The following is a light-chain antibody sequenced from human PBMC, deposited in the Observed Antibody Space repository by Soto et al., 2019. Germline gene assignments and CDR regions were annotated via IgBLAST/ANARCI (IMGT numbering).Light chain of an antibody. V-gene: IGLV2-14*01. J-gene: IGLJ2*01. Sequence: QSALTQPASVSGSPGQSITISCTGTSSDVGGDYNYVSWYQQHPGKAPKLMIYEVINRPSGVSNRFSGSKSGNTASLTISGLQAEDEADYYCSSWTSSSTLLFGGGTKLTVL. CDR3: SSWTSSSTLL. CDR2: EVI. CDR1: SSDVGGDYNY.